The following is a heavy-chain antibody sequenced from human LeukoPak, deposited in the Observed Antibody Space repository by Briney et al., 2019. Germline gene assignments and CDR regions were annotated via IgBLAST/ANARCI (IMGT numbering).Heavy chain of an antibody. CDR3: ATDRNSGKYYDY. CDR2: IYYDGSNQ. D-gene: IGHD1-26*01. Sequence: GRSLRLSCVVSGLRFRNYGMHWVRQAPGKGLEWVAVIYYDGSNQYYADSVKGRFTVSRDNAKNTLYLQMDSLRAEDTAVYYCATDRNSGKYYDYWGQGTLVTVSS. CDR1: GLRFRNYG. V-gene: IGHV3-33*01. J-gene: IGHJ4*02.